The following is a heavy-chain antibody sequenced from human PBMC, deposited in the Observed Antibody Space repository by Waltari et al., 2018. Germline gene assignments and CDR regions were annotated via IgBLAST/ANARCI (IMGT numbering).Heavy chain of an antibody. CDR1: GLIFSRFD. CDR3: AGDISVSSPSL. CDR2: IRFDGSQK. D-gene: IGHD3-3*02. J-gene: IGHJ1*01. V-gene: IGHV3-30*02. Sequence: QVQLVESGGGVVQQGGSVRLSCKASGLIFSRFDMHWVRQAPGMGLEWVSLIRFDGSQKYYSESLKGRFTVSRDNSRDTLYLHMENLGSDDTATYFCAGDISVSSPSLWGRGTLVTVSS.